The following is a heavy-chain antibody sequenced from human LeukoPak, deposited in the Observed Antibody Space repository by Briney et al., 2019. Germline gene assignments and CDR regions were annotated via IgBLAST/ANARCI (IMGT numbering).Heavy chain of an antibody. Sequence: GASVKVSCKASGYTFTSYDINWVRQASGQGLEWMGWMNPNSGNTGYAQKLQGRVTMTRNTSISTAYMELSSLRFEDTAVYYCAGDVNGRGDDSFDIWGQGTMVTVSS. J-gene: IGHJ3*02. D-gene: IGHD2-8*01. CDR3: AGDVNGRGDDSFDI. CDR1: GYTFTSYD. CDR2: MNPNSGNT. V-gene: IGHV1-8*01.